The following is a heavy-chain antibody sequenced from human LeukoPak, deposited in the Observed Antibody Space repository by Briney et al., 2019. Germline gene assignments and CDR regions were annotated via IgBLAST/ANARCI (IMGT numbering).Heavy chain of an antibody. Sequence: SETLSLTCTVSGGSISSYYWSWIRQPPGKGLEWVCYIYYSGSTNYNPSLKSRVTISVDTSKHKLSLKLSSVTAADTAVYSCARHSSGYYIPFDYWGQGTLVTVSS. D-gene: IGHD3-22*01. CDR2: IYYSGST. CDR3: ARHSSGYYIPFDY. CDR1: GGSISSYY. V-gene: IGHV4-59*08. J-gene: IGHJ4*02.